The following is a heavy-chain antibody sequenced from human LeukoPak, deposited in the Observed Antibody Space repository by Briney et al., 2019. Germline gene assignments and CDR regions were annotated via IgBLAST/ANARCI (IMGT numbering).Heavy chain of an antibody. Sequence: SETLSLTCTVSGRSISNFYWSWIRQPAGKTLEWIGRIYSSGSTNYNPSLKSRVTMSLDTSKNQFSLKLSSVTAADTAVYFCARATTEAGTARPFDYWGQGTLVTVSS. J-gene: IGHJ4*02. CDR2: IYSSGST. V-gene: IGHV4-4*07. CDR1: GRSISNFY. CDR3: ARATTEAGTARPFDY. D-gene: IGHD6-13*01.